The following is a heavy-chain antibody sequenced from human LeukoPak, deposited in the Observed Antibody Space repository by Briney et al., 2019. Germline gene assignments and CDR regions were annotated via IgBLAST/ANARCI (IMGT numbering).Heavy chain of an antibody. CDR3: AFGIAAAGTVLSNWFDP. D-gene: IGHD6-13*01. CDR2: INPNSGGT. Sequence: GPSVKVSCKASGYTFTGYYMHWVRQAPGQGLEWMGWINPNSGGTNYAQKYKGRVTMTRDTSITTAYMELSRLRSDDTAVYYCAFGIAAAGTVLSNWFDPWGHGTLVTVSS. J-gene: IGHJ5*02. CDR1: GYTFTGYY. V-gene: IGHV1-2*02.